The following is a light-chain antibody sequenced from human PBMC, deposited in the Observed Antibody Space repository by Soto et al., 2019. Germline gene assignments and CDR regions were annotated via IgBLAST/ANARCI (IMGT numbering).Light chain of an antibody. Sequence: EIVLTQSPGTLSLSPGERATLSCRASQSVSSSYLAWYQQKPGQAPRILMYDASTRATGIPDRFSGSGSGTDFTLTISRLEPEDFAVYYCQQYGSSPITFGQGTRLEIK. CDR3: QQYGSSPIT. CDR2: DAS. CDR1: QSVSSSY. V-gene: IGKV3-20*01. J-gene: IGKJ5*01.